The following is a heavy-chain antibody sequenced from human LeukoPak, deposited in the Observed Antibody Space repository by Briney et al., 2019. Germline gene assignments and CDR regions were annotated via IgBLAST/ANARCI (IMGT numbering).Heavy chain of an antibody. CDR1: GGAINNFY. Sequence: SETLSLTCTVSGGAINNFYWSWIRQSAGKGLEWIGQIYGSGGTNYNPSLKSRVTMSADKSKNQISLRLTSVTAADTAVYYCARNRTSYYGEIPFDVWGQGTMVTVSS. D-gene: IGHD3/OR15-3a*01. CDR2: IYGSGGT. J-gene: IGHJ3*01. CDR3: ARNRTSYYGEIPFDV. V-gene: IGHV4-4*07.